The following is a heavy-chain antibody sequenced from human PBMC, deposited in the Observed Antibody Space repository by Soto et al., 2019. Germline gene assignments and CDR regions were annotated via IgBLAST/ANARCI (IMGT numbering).Heavy chain of an antibody. CDR2: IIPIFGTA. Sequence: SVKVSCKVSGGTFSSYAISWVRQAPGQGLEWMGGIIPIFGTANYAQKFQGRVTITADKSTSTAYMELSSLRSEDTAVYYCARGRRDIVVVVAAPIPNYYYYGTDVWGQGTTVTVSS. CDR1: GGTFSSYA. D-gene: IGHD2-15*01. CDR3: ARGRRDIVVVVAAPIPNYYYYGTDV. J-gene: IGHJ6*02. V-gene: IGHV1-69*06.